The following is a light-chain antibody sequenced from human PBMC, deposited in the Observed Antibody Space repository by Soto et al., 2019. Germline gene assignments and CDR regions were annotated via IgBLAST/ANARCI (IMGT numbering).Light chain of an antibody. Sequence: QPVLTQPPSVSGSPGQSVTISCTGTSSDVGAYNFVSWYQQYPGKAPKLIIFDVSARPSGVPDRFSGSKSGNTASLTISGLQADDEADYYCCSYAGTYSPVLGGGTQLTVL. V-gene: IGLV2-11*01. CDR2: DVS. J-gene: IGLJ2*01. CDR1: SSDVGAYNF. CDR3: CSYAGTYSPV.